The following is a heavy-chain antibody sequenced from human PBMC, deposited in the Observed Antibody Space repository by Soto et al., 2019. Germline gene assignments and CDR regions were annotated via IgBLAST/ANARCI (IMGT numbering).Heavy chain of an antibody. CDR3: ARRYGASVDY. CDR2: IYYSGST. J-gene: IGHJ4*02. CDR1: GDSISSYY. D-gene: IGHD4-17*01. V-gene: IGHV4-59*07. Sequence: SDTLSLTCTVSGDSISSYYWGWIRQPPGKGLEWIGYIYYSGSTNYNPSLKSRVTISVDTSKNQFSLKLSSVTAADTAVYYCARRYGASVDYWGQGTLVTVS.